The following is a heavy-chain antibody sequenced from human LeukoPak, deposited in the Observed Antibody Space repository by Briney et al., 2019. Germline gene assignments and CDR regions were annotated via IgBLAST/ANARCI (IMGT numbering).Heavy chain of an antibody. J-gene: IGHJ4*02. CDR1: GFTFSSYG. V-gene: IGHV3-30*18. CDR2: ISYDGSNK. Sequence: GRSLRLSCAASGFTFSSYGMHWVRQAPGKGLEWVAVISYDGSNKYYADSVKGRFTISRDNSKNTLYLQMNSLRAEDTAVYYCAKGCCSGGSCYWKVLGLDNWGQGTLVTVSS. D-gene: IGHD2-15*01. CDR3: AKGCCSGGSCYWKVLGLDN.